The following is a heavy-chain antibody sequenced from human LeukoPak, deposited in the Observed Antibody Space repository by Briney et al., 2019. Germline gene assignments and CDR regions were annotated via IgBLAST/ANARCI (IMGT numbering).Heavy chain of an antibody. CDR3: ARGTIVAAETNYYYYYGMDV. V-gene: IGHV4-59*01. J-gene: IGHJ6*02. Sequence: SETLSLTCTVSGGSISSYYWSWIRQPPGKGLEWIGYIYYSGSTNYNPSLKSRVTISVDTSKNQFSLKLSSVTAGDTAVYYCARGTIVAAETNYYYYYGMDVWGQGTTVTVSS. D-gene: IGHD5-12*01. CDR2: IYYSGST. CDR1: GGSISSYY.